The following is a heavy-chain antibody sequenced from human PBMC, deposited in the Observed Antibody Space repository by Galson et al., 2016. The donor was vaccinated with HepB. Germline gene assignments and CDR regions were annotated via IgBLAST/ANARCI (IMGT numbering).Heavy chain of an antibody. CDR2: IYYTGNK. J-gene: IGHJ4*02. CDR1: GGSVSSASYY. Sequence: ETQALTCTVSGGSVSSASYYWSWIRQSPGRGLEWIGYIYYTGNKKYNPSLKSRVTISLDTSKNQFSLKLSSVTAADTATYYCASRDGYNYGEFDYWGQGTLVTVSS. CDR3: ASRDGYNYGEFDY. V-gene: IGHV4-61*01. D-gene: IGHD5-24*01.